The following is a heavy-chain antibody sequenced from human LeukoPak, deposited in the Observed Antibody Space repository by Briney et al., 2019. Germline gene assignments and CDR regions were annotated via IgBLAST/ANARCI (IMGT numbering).Heavy chain of an antibody. Sequence: AGGSLRLSCAASGFTFSDYFMGWIRQAPGKGLEWVAYISTGSTTIYYADSVKGRFTISRDNAKNSLFLQMNSLRAEDTAVYYCARVGVDYSGNVLKYFFDYWGQGTLVTVSS. V-gene: IGHV3-11*04. J-gene: IGHJ4*02. D-gene: IGHD4-23*01. CDR3: ARVGVDYSGNVLKYFFDY. CDR1: GFTFSDYF. CDR2: ISTGSTTI.